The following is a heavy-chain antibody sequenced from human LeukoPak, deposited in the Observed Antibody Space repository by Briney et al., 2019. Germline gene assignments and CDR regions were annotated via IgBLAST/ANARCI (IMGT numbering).Heavy chain of an antibody. CDR2: FHYSGTT. J-gene: IGHJ4*02. CDR1: GGSISSYY. CDR3: AREGYYDSSGYTH. Sequence: PSETLSLTCTVSGGSISSYYWSWIRQPPGKELEWIGYFHYSGTTNYNPSLKSRVTISVDTSKNQFSLKLSSVTAADTAVYYCAREGYYDSSGYTHWGQGTLVTVSS. V-gene: IGHV4-59*01. D-gene: IGHD3-22*01.